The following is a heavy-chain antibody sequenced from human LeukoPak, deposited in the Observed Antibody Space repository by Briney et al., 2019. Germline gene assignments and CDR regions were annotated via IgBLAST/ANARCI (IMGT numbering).Heavy chain of an antibody. Sequence: GGSLRLSCAASGFTFSSYAMSWVRQAPGKGLEWVSAISGSGGSTYYADSVKGRFTISRDNSKNTLYLQMNSRRAEDTAVYYCAKDEDIVVVPAAEYFQHWGQGTLVTVSS. CDR2: ISGSGGST. CDR1: GFTFSSYA. J-gene: IGHJ1*01. V-gene: IGHV3-23*01. D-gene: IGHD2-2*01. CDR3: AKDEDIVVVPAAEYFQH.